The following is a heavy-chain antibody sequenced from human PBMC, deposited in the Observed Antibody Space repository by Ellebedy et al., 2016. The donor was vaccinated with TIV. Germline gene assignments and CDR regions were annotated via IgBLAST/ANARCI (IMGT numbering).Heavy chain of an antibody. D-gene: IGHD2-2*02. CDR3: ARDHCTTTSCYILGP. CDR1: GGSISSYY. V-gene: IGHV4-59*01. Sequence: MPSETLSLTCTVSGGSISSYYWIWIRQSPGKGLEWIGEINNTGSTKYNPSLSSRVTISVDTSRKEISLKVNSVTAADTAVYYCARDHCTTTSCYILGPWGHGTLVTVSS. CDR2: INNTGST. J-gene: IGHJ5*02.